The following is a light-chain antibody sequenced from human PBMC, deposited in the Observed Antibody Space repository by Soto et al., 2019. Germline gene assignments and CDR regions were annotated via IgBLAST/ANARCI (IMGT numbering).Light chain of an antibody. CDR1: QGISSW. CDR2: AAS. V-gene: IGKV1-12*01. Sequence: DIQMPQPPSSVSASVGDRVTITCRTTQGISSWLAWYQQKPGKAPKLLIYAASILQSGAPSRFSGSQSGTDFTFAITNLQPEAVATYDGQPENCFPRSFGPGTKVDIK. J-gene: IGKJ3*01. CDR3: QPENCFPRS.